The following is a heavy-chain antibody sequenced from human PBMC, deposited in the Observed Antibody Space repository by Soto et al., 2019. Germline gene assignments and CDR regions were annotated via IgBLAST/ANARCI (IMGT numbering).Heavy chain of an antibody. Sequence: SETLSLTCTVSGSSISSSGYYWGWIRQSPGKGLEWVVSMYYNVGTYYNPSLKSRVTISVDTSANQFSLKLSSVTAADTALYYCARLPSRRWVDYWGQGTLVTVSS. J-gene: IGHJ4*02. CDR2: MYYNVGT. CDR3: ARLPSRRWVDY. D-gene: IGHD3-16*01. CDR1: GSSISSSGYY. V-gene: IGHV4-39*01.